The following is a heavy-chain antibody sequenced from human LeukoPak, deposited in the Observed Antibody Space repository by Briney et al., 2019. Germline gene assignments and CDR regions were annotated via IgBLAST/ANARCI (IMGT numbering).Heavy chain of an antibody. D-gene: IGHD6-13*01. Sequence: PGGPLRLSCAASGFTFSSYAMSWVRQAPGKGLEWVSAISGSGSSTHYADSVKGRFTISRDNSNNTLYLQMNTLRAEDTAVYYCARDRVGSSWSDYWGQGTLVTVSS. CDR2: ISGSGSST. J-gene: IGHJ4*02. CDR1: GFTFSSYA. CDR3: ARDRVGSSWSDY. V-gene: IGHV3-23*01.